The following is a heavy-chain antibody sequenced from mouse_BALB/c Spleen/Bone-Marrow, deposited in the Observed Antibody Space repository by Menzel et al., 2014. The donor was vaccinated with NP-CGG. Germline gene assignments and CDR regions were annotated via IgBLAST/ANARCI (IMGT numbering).Heavy chain of an antibody. CDR1: GFTFSDYY. CDR3: ARDYDYAMDY. V-gene: IGHV5-4*02. CDR2: ISDGGSYT. J-gene: IGHJ4*01. D-gene: IGHD2-12*01. Sequence: EVHLVESGGGLVKPGGSLKLSCAASGFTFSDYYMYWVRQTPEKRLEWVATISDGGSYTYYPDSVKARFTISRDNAKNNLYLQMSSLKSEDTAMYYCARDYDYAMDYWGQGTSVTVSS.